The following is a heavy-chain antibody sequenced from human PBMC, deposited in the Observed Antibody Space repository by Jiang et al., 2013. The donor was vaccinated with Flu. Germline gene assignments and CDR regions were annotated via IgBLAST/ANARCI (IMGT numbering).Heavy chain of an antibody. Sequence: GSGLVKPSGTLSLTCTVSGVSIRSTNWWSWVRQTPQKGLEWIGEISDSGATSYNPSLGSRVSISVDISKNQFSLRLHSVTAADTAVYYCVRDHYSYYHYYMDVWGKG. D-gene: IGHD3-10*01. CDR3: VRDHYSYYHYYMDV. V-gene: IGHV4-4*02. J-gene: IGHJ6*03. CDR1: GVSIRSTNW. CDR2: ISDSGAT.